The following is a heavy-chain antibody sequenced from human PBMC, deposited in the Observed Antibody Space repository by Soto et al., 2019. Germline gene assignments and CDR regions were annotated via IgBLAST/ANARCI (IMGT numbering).Heavy chain of an antibody. V-gene: IGHV4-59*12. D-gene: IGHD6-13*01. Sequence: PSETLSLTCTVSGAPISSYSGTWIRQPPGRGLEWIGYIYYSASTNYNPSLKSRVTISVDTSKNQFSLKLSSVTAADTAVYYCARGVSSSWYPIRFDYWGQGTLVTVSS. CDR3: ARGVSSSWYPIRFDY. CDR1: GAPISSYS. CDR2: IYYSAST. J-gene: IGHJ4*02.